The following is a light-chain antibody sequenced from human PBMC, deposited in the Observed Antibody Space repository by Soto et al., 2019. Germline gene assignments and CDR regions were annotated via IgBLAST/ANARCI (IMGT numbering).Light chain of an antibody. V-gene: IGLV2-8*01. CDR2: EVS. CDR1: SSDVGAYNY. CDR3: SSYGGSNNFGV. Sequence: QSALTQPPSASGAPGQSVTISCTGTSSDVGAYNYVSWHQQHPGKVPKLIMYEVSKRPSGVPDRFSGSKSGNTASLTVSGLQAEDEADYYCSSYGGSNNFGVFGTGTTLTVL. J-gene: IGLJ1*01.